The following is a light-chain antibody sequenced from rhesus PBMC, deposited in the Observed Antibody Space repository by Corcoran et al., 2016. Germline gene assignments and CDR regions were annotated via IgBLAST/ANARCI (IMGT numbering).Light chain of an antibody. Sequence: QAALTQPRSVSGSPGQSVTISCTGTGGDIGAYNFVSWYQMHPGSAPKLMIYEGSKRPSGVSDRFSGSKSGNTASLTISGLQAEDEADYYCCSYAGSYTFYVFGVGTRLTVL. J-gene: IGLJ1*01. CDR3: CSYAGSYTFYV. CDR1: GGDIGAYNF. CDR2: EGS. V-gene: IGLV2-32*01.